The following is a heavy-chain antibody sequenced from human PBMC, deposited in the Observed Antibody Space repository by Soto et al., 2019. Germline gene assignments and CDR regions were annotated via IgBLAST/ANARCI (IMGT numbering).Heavy chain of an antibody. CDR2: ISSDGSKK. J-gene: IGHJ4*02. D-gene: IGHD6-13*01. Sequence: QVQLVESGGGVVQPGRSLRLSCAASGFTFSTDGMHWVRQAPGKGLEWVAVISSDGSKKYYADSVMGRFTISRDNSKNTLYLQMNSLRAEVTAVYYRAKDRSSVWSLDYWGQGTPVTVSS. CDR3: AKDRSSVWSLDY. CDR1: GFTFSTDG. V-gene: IGHV3-30*18.